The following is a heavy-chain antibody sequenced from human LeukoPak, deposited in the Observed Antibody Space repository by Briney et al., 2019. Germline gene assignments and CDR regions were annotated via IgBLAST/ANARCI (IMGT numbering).Heavy chain of an antibody. J-gene: IGHJ4*02. CDR2: INSDGSST. V-gene: IGHV3-74*01. CDR3: AKGYYFDH. Sequence: GGSLRLSCAASGFTFNNYWMHWVRQAPGKGLVWVSRINSDGSSTGYADSVKGRFSISRDNAKNTLYLQMDSLRAEDTAVYYCAKGYYFDHWGQGALVAVSS. CDR1: GFTFNNYW.